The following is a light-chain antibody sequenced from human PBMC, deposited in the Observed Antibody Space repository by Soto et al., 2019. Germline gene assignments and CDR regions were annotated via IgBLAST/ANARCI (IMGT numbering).Light chain of an antibody. CDR2: DVS. V-gene: IGLV2-11*01. CDR3: CSYAGSYTPNWV. Sequence: LTQPRSVSGSPGQSVTISCTGTSSDVGGYNYVSWYQQHPGKAPKLMIYDVSKRPSGVPDRFSGSKSGNTASLTISGLQAEDEADYYCCSYAGSYTPNWVFGGGTKVTVL. CDR1: SSDVGGYNY. J-gene: IGLJ3*02.